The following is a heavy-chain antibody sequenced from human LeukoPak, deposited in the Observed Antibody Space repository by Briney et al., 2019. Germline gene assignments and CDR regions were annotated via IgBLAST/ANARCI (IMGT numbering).Heavy chain of an antibody. CDR2: IYHSGSI. V-gene: IGHV4-4*02. Sequence: SETLSLTCAVSGGSISSRNWWSWVRQPPGKGLEWIGEIYHSGSINYNPSLKSRVTISVDKSKNQLSLRLTSVTAADTAVYYCANLAGYSYGYFDYWGQGTLVTVSS. D-gene: IGHD5-18*01. CDR3: ANLAGYSYGYFDY. J-gene: IGHJ4*02. CDR1: GGSISSRNW.